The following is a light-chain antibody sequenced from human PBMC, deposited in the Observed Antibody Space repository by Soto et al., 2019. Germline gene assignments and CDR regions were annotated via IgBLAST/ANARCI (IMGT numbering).Light chain of an antibody. Sequence: DIQMTQSPSTVSASVGDRVTITCRASQGISSSLAWYQQKPGRAPELLIYAASSLQSGVPSRFSGSGSGTDFTLTINSLQPEDFATYYCQQANSFPLTFGGGTKVEIK. V-gene: IGKV1D-12*01. CDR3: QQANSFPLT. J-gene: IGKJ4*01. CDR2: AAS. CDR1: QGISSS.